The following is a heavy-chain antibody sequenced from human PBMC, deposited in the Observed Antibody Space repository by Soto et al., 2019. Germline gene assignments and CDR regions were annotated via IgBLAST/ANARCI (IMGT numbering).Heavy chain of an antibody. V-gene: IGHV3-30*18. CDR1: GFTFSSYG. D-gene: IGHD5-12*01. CDR2: ISYDRSNK. J-gene: IGHJ4*02. CDR3: ANDPGYSLDY. Sequence: SGFTFSSYGMHWVRQAPGKGLEWVALISYDRSNKFYADSVKGRFTISRDNSKNTLYLQMNSLRADDAAVYYCANDPGYSLDYWGQGTQVTVSS.